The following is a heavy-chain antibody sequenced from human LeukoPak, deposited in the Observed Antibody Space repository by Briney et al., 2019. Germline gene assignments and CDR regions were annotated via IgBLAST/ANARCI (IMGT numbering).Heavy chain of an antibody. Sequence: TSETLSLTCTVSGYSISSGGYYWSWIRQHPGKGLEWIGYIYYSGSTYYNPSLKSRVTISVDTSKNQFSLKLSSVTAADTAVYYCARAQVVWNALDIWGQGTMVTVSS. CDR1: GYSISSGGYY. D-gene: IGHD3-22*01. V-gene: IGHV4-31*03. CDR2: IYYSGST. J-gene: IGHJ3*02. CDR3: ARAQVVWNALDI.